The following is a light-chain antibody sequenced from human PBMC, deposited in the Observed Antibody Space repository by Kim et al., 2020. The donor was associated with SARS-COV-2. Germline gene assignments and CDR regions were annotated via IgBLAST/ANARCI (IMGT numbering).Light chain of an antibody. V-gene: IGLV6-57*01. Sequence: GKTGTTTCTRSRGSVDRYYVQWYQQRPGSSPTTVIYDYNKRPSGVPGRFSGSIDSSSNSASLTISGLKTEDEADYYCQSYDRSIVVFGGGTKLTVL. CDR3: QSYDRSIVV. CDR1: RGSVDRYY. J-gene: IGLJ2*01. CDR2: DYN.